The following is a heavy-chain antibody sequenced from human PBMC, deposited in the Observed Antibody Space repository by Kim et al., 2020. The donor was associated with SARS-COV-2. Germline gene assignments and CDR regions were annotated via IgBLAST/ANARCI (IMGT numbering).Heavy chain of an antibody. D-gene: IGHD2-15*01. CDR1: GFTFSSYS. J-gene: IGHJ6*02. Sequence: GGSLRLSCAASGFTFSSYSMNWVRQAPGKGLEWVSYISSSSSTIYYADSVKGRFTISRDNAKNSLYLQMNSLRAEDTAVYYCARAYCSGGSCYYYYYGMDVWGQGTTVTVSS. CDR3: ARAYCSGGSCYYYYYGMDV. CDR2: ISSSSSTI. V-gene: IGHV3-48*04.